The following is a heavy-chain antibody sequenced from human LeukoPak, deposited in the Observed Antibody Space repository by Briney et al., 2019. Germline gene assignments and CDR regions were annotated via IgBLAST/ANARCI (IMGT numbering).Heavy chain of an antibody. CDR2: IYSGGST. CDR1: GFTFSSYE. V-gene: IGHV3-53*01. Sequence: GGSLRLSCAASGFTFSSYEMSWVRQAPGKGLEWVSVIYSGGSTYYADSVKGRFTISRDNSKNTLYLQMNSLRAEDTAVYYCARAPYYYDSSGYLYYYGMDVWGQGTTVTVSS. D-gene: IGHD3-22*01. J-gene: IGHJ6*02. CDR3: ARAPYYYDSSGYLYYYGMDV.